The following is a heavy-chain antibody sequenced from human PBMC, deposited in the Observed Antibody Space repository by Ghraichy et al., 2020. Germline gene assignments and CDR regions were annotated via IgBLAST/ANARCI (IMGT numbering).Heavy chain of an antibody. CDR1: GYSISSSNW. CDR2: IYYSGST. D-gene: IGHD4-17*01. J-gene: IGHJ4*02. Sequence: SQTLSLTCAVSGYSISSSNWWGWIRQPPGKGLEWIGYIYYSGSTYYNPSLKSRVTMSVDTSKNQFSLKLSSVTAVDTAVYYCARLPTTVTTPPGIEYWGQGTLVTVSS. V-gene: IGHV4-28*01. CDR3: ARLPTTVTTPPGIEY.